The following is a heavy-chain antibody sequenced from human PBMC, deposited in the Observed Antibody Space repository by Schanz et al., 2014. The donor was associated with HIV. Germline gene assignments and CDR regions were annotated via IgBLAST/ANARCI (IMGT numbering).Heavy chain of an antibody. J-gene: IGHJ6*02. CDR3: ARTDHLASAGMDYYYGMDV. D-gene: IGHD6-13*01. CDR2: MIWNNGI. Sequence: VQLVESGGGVVQPGGSLRLSCAASGFTFSSYGMYWVRQAPGKGLEWVAHMIWNNGIYYADSVKGRFTISRDNSKNTLYLQMNRLRAEDTAVYYCARTDHLASAGMDYYYGMDVWGQGTMVTVSS. CDR1: GFTFSSYG. V-gene: IGHV3-48*01.